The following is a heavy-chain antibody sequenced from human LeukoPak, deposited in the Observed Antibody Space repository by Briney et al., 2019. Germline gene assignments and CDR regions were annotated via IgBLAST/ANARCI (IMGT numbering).Heavy chain of an antibody. V-gene: IGHV3-23*01. J-gene: IGHJ4*02. CDR1: GFTFSSYA. D-gene: IGHD5-24*01. CDR2: ISGSGGST. CDR3: AKDLGRDGYEIFDY. Sequence: SGGSLRLSCAASGFTFSSYAMSWVRQAPGKGLEWVSAISGSGGSTYYADSVKGRFTISRDNSKNTLYLQMNSLRAEGTAVYYCAKDLGRDGYEIFDYWGQGTLVTVSS.